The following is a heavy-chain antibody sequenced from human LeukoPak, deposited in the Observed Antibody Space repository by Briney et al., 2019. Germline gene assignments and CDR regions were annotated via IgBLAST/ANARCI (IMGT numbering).Heavy chain of an antibody. CDR2: IYPSRNT. V-gene: IGHV4-4*07. D-gene: IGHD3-10*01. CDR3: AREDSGSYYNFYYFYMDV. J-gene: IGHJ6*03. Sequence: SETLSLTCSVSGGSFSNYFWSWVRQPAGKGLEWIGRIYPSRNTNYNPSLKSRVTLSVDTSKTQFYLSLSSVTAADTAVYYCAREDSGSYYNFYYFYMDVWGKGTTVTISS. CDR1: GGSFSNYF.